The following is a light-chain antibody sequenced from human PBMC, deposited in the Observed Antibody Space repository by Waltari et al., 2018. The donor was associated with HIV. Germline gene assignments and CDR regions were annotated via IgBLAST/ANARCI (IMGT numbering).Light chain of an antibody. CDR2: SNI. CDR3: QSYDSSLRGYA. V-gene: IGLV1-40*01. CDR1: SSNIGAGFE. J-gene: IGLJ1*01. Sequence: QSVLTQPPSVSGAPGQRVTISCTGSSSNIGAGFELHCYQHLPATAPKLLIYSNINRPPGVPARFSGSKSGTSASLAITGLQAGDEADDYCQSYDSSLRGYAFGTGTKVSVL.